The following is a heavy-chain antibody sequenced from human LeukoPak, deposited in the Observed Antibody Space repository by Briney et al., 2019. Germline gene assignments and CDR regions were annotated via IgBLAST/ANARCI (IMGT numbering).Heavy chain of an antibody. Sequence: PGGSLRLSCAASGFAFSDSWMTWIRQAPGKGLEWVAFIKGDGSAKEYVDSVKGRFTISRDNAKNSLFLQMNSLRAEDTAVYYCARDRGWIQHDIWGQGTMVTVSS. V-gene: IGHV3-7*01. CDR2: IKGDGSAK. J-gene: IGHJ3*02. CDR3: ARDRGWIQHDI. D-gene: IGHD5-18*01. CDR1: GFAFSDSW.